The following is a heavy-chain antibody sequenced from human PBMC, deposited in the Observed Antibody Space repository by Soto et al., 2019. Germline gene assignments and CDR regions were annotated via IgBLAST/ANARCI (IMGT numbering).Heavy chain of an antibody. Sequence: TGGSLRLSCAASGFTFSSYAMSWVRQAPGKGLEWVSAISGSGGSTYYADSVKGRFTISRDNSKNTLYLQMNSLRAEDTAVYYCAKGQVRFLEWLGNDYYYGMDVWGQGTTVTVSS. D-gene: IGHD3-3*01. V-gene: IGHV3-23*01. J-gene: IGHJ6*02. CDR3: AKGQVRFLEWLGNDYYYGMDV. CDR2: ISGSGGST. CDR1: GFTFSSYA.